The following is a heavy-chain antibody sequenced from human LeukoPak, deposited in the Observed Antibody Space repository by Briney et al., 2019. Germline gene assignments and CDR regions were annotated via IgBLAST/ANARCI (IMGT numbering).Heavy chain of an antibody. Sequence: GASVKASCKASGYTFTSYSMNWVRQAPGQGPEWMGIINPSDASTTYAQKFQGRVTMTRDTSTSTVYMELSSLRSEDTAVYYCAREAVAGTQWFDPWGQGTLVTVSS. V-gene: IGHV1-46*01. CDR1: GYTFTSYS. J-gene: IGHJ5*02. D-gene: IGHD6-19*01. CDR3: AREAVAGTQWFDP. CDR2: INPSDAST.